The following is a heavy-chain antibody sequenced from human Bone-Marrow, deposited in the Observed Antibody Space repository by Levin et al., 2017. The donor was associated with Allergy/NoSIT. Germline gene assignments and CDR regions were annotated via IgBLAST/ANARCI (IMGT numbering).Heavy chain of an antibody. CDR1: GFSFRSFG. J-gene: IGHJ4*02. CDR3: AKDVVFGTSSWSLDF. D-gene: IGHD6-13*01. Sequence: PGGSLRLSCAAPGFSFRSFGMHWVRQAPGKGLEWVAVISYDESDKFYADSVKGRFTISRDNTKNTLYLQMNSLRSEDAAVYYCAKDVVFGTSSWSLDFWGQGTLVTVSS. V-gene: IGHV3-30*18. CDR2: ISYDESDK.